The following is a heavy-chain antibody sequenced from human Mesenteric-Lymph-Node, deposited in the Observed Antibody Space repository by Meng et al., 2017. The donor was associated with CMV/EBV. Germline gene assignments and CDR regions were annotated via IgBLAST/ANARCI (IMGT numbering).Heavy chain of an antibody. V-gene: IGHV1-18*01. CDR3: ARDSSTSRMLGSDSFDI. Sequence: GESLKISCKASGYTFTSYDIGWVRQAPGQGLEWMGWISAYNGNTNYAQKLQDRVTMTTDTSTSTAYMELRSLRSDDTAVYYCARDSSTSRMLGSDSFDIWGQGTMVTVSS. CDR1: GYTFTSYD. D-gene: IGHD2-2*01. J-gene: IGHJ3*02. CDR2: ISAYNGNT.